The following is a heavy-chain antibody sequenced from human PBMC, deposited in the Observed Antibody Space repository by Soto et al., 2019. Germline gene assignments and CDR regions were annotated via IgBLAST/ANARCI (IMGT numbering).Heavy chain of an antibody. Sequence: GGSRRLSWAASGFTVSSNYMSWCRQAPGKGLEWVSVIYSGGSTYYADSVKGRFTISRDNSKNTLYLQMNSLRAEDTAVYYCARGRKYYGSGSIPPGFDYWGQGT. D-gene: IGHD3-10*01. J-gene: IGHJ4*02. V-gene: IGHV3-53*01. CDR2: IYSGGST. CDR1: GFTVSSNY. CDR3: ARGRKYYGSGSIPPGFDY.